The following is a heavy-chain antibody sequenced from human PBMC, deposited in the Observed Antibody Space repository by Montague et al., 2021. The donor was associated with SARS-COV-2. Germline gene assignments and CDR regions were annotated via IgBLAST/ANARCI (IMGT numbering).Heavy chain of an antibody. D-gene: IGHD3-22*01. CDR3: TRHGKTRIAMIVVVIGYCDY. Sequence: SETLSLTCTVPGGSISSSSYYWGWIRQPPGKGLEWIGSIYYSGSTYYNPSLKSRVTISVDTSKNQFSLKLSSVTAADTAVYYCTRHGKTRIAMIVVVIGYCDYWGQGTLGTGSS. J-gene: IGHJ4*02. CDR2: IYYSGST. V-gene: IGHV4-39*01. CDR1: GGSISSSSYY.